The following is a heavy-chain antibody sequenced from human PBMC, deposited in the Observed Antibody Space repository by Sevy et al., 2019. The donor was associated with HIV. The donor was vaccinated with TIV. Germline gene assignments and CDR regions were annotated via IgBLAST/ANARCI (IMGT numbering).Heavy chain of an antibody. J-gene: IGHJ4*02. Sequence: SETLSLTCIVSGDSISTYYWSWIRQSAGRGLEWIGRIQTSGHTNYNPSLKSRVTISIDTSKNQFSLRLFSVAAADTAMYYCAREPYFFDKSGYFWDYWGQGILVTVSS. D-gene: IGHD3-22*01. CDR1: GDSISTYY. V-gene: IGHV4-4*07. CDR3: AREPYFFDKSGYFWDY. CDR2: IQTSGHT.